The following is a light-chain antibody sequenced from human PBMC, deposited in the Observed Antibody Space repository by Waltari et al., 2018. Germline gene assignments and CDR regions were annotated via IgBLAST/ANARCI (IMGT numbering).Light chain of an antibody. V-gene: IGKV3-20*01. CDR1: QTVSSSY. CDR3: QLYDDSPPWT. J-gene: IGKJ1*01. CDR2: DAS. Sequence: EIVLTQSPGTLYLSPGERATLSCRASQTVSSSYLAWYHQKPGPAPRLLIFDASSMATGIPDRFSGSGSGTDFTLTISRLEPEDFAVYYCQLYDDSPPWTFGQGTKVEIK.